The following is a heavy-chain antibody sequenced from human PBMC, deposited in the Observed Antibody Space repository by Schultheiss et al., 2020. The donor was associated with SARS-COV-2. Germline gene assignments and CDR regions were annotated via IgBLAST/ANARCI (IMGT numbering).Heavy chain of an antibody. D-gene: IGHD5-24*01. CDR3: AKDRVVEMATIYDY. V-gene: IGHV3-72*01. CDR1: GGSISSYY. J-gene: IGHJ4*02. CDR2: SRNKAKGYTT. Sequence: LSLTCTVSGGSISSYYWSWIRQPPGKGLEWVGRSRNKAKGYTTDYAASVKGRFTISRDDSKNTLYLQMNSLKTEDTAVYYCAKDRVVEMATIYDYWGQGTLVTVSS.